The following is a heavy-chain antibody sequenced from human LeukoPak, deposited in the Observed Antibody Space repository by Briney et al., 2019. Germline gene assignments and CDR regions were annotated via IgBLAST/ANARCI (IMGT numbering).Heavy chain of an antibody. D-gene: IGHD3-10*01. CDR1: GFIFSDHG. J-gene: IGHJ3*02. CDR2: LRYDGTDE. V-gene: IGHV3-30*02. Sequence: GGSLRLSCVASGFIFSDHGMHWVRQAPGKGLEWLAFLRYDGTDESYGDSVRGRLIISRDDSLNTLYLQMDSLRREDTAVYYCARNRAFGTFDAFDMWGQGTMVTVSS. CDR3: ARNRAFGTFDAFDM.